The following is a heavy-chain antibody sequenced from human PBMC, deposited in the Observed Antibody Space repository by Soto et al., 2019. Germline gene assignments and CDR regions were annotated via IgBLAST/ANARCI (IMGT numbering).Heavy chain of an antibody. CDR3: VKDGRGSTCPCMDV. CDR1: GFSFSSYA. V-gene: IGHV3-23*01. CDR2: ISGNDGKT. D-gene: IGHD6-13*01. Sequence: EVQLLESGGDLVQPGGSLRVSCAASGFSFSSYAMSWVRQAPGKGLEWVSSISGNDGKTYYADSVKGRFTISRDNSRHTLYLQMSSLRAEDTAVYYCVKDGRGSTCPCMDVWGQGTTVTVSS. J-gene: IGHJ6*02.